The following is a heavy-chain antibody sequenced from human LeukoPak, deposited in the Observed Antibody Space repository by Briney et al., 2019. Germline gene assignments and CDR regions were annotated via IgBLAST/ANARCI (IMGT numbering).Heavy chain of an antibody. CDR3: ANPWGSGWYFDL. D-gene: IGHD7-27*01. CDR2: ISGSDGNT. J-gene: IGHJ2*01. CDR1: GFTVSSYA. V-gene: IGHV3-23*01. Sequence: PGGSQRLSCVASGFTVSSYAMSWVRQPPGKGLEWVSTISGSDGNTYYADSVKGRFTISRDKSKNTLYLQMISLRVEDTAIYYCANPWGSGWYFDLWGRGALVTVSS.